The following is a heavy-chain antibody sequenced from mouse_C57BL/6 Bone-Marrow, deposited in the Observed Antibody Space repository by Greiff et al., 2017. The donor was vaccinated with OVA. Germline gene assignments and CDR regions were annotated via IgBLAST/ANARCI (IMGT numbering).Heavy chain of an antibody. D-gene: IGHD1-1*01. V-gene: IGHV1-64*01. J-gene: IGHJ1*03. CDR1: GYTFTSYW. CDR2: IHPNSGST. Sequence: QVQLQQPGAELVKPGASVKLSCKASGYTFTSYWMHWVKQRPGQGLEWIGMIHPNSGSTNYNEKFKSKATLTVDKSSSTAYMQLSSLTSEDSAVYYGARFGDGSSLYWYFDVWGTGTTVTVSS. CDR3: ARFGDGSSLYWYFDV.